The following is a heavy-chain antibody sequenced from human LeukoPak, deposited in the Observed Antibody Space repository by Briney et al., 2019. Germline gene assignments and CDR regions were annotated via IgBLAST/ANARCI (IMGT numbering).Heavy chain of an antibody. J-gene: IGHJ4*02. CDR2: IYYSGST. CDR1: GGSISSSSYY. CDR3: ARLTYYYDSSGYREDYYFDY. D-gene: IGHD3-22*01. Sequence: PSETLSLTCTVSGGSISSSSYYWGWIRQPPGKGLEGIGSIYYSGSTYYNPSLKSRVTISVDTSKNQFSLKLSSVTAADTAVYYCARLTYYYDSSGYREDYYFDYWGQGTLVTVSS. V-gene: IGHV4-39*01.